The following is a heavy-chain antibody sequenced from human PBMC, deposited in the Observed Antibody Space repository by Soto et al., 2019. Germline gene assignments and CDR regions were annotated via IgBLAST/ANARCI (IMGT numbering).Heavy chain of an antibody. J-gene: IGHJ3*02. V-gene: IGHV4-59*08. CDR2: IYYSGST. D-gene: IGHD2-2*02. CDR1: GGSISSYY. Sequence: PSETLSLTCTVSGGSISSYYWSWIRQPPGKGLEWIGYIYYSGSTNYNPSLKSRVTISVDTSKNQFSLKLSSVTAADTAVYYCARAGDIVVVPAAIGFAFDIWGQGTMVTVSS. CDR3: ARAGDIVVVPAAIGFAFDI.